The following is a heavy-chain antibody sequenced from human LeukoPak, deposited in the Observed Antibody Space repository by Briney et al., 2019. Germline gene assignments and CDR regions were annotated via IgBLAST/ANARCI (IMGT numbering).Heavy chain of an antibody. CDR3: ARSGLIVATNNDAFDI. D-gene: IGHD5-12*01. V-gene: IGHV1-2*02. CDR2: INPNSGGT. J-gene: IGHJ3*02. CDR1: GYTFTGYY. Sequence: GASVKVSCKASGYTFTGYYMHWVRQAPGQGLEWMGWINPNSGGTNYAQKFQGRVTMTRDTSISTAYMELSRLRSDDTAVYYCARSGLIVATNNDAFDIWGQGTMVTVSS.